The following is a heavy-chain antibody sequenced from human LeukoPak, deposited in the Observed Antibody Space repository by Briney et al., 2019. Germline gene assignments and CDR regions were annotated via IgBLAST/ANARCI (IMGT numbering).Heavy chain of an antibody. Sequence: PSETLSLTCTVSGGSISSYYWGWIRQPPGKGLEWIGSIYYSGSTYYNPSLKSRVTISVDTSKNQFSLKLSSVTAADTAVYYCARDAIQSSSWYLTWFDPWGQGTLVTVSS. CDR1: GGSISSYY. D-gene: IGHD6-13*01. J-gene: IGHJ5*02. V-gene: IGHV4-39*07. CDR3: ARDAIQSSSWYLTWFDP. CDR2: IYYSGST.